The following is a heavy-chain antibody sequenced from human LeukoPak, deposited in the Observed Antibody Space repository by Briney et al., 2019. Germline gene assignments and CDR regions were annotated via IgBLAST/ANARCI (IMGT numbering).Heavy chain of an antibody. V-gene: IGHV4-31*03. CDR1: GGSISSGGYY. D-gene: IGHD3-16*01. CDR3: ARLYGNFQPWYFDL. Sequence: PSQTLSLTCTVSGGSISSGGYYWSWIRQHPGKGLEWIGYIYYSGSTYYNPSLKGRVTISVDTSKNQFSLKLSSVTAADTAVYYCARLYGNFQPWYFDLWGRGTLVTVSS. J-gene: IGHJ2*01. CDR2: IYYSGST.